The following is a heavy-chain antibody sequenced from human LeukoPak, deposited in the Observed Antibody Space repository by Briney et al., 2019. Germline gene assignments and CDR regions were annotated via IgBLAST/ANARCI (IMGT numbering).Heavy chain of an antibody. D-gene: IGHD3-22*01. Sequence: KPSETLSLTCTVYGGSFSDYYWTWIRQPPGKGLEWIVEINHSGSTNYSPSLKSRVTISVDTSKNQFSLKLSSVTAADTAVYYCARGGRSYYDSSGYYYSWGQGTLVTVSS. CDR2: INHSGST. J-gene: IGHJ4*02. CDR3: ARGGRSYYDSSGYYYS. V-gene: IGHV4-34*01. CDR1: GGSFSDYY.